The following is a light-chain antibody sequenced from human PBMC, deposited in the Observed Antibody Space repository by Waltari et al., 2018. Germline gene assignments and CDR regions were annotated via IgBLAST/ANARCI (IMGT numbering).Light chain of an antibody. J-gene: IGKJ2*01. CDR1: QRIGTW. CDR2: KTF. Sequence: DIQMTQSPSTLSASVGERVTIICRASQRIGTWLAWYQQKPGKDPKILIYKTFSLESGVPSRFSGSGSGTEFTLTISSLQPDDFATYYCQQYNTYSYTFGQGTKLEIK. CDR3: QQYNTYSYT. V-gene: IGKV1-5*03.